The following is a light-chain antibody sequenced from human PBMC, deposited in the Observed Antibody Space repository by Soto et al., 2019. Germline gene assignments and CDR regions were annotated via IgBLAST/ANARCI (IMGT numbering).Light chain of an antibody. CDR1: QSISTY. V-gene: IGKV1-39*01. CDR2: LAS. J-gene: IGKJ2*01. Sequence: DIQMTQSPSSLSASVGDRVTITCRASQSISTYLNWYQQKPGKAPKLLIYLASTLQSGVPSRFSGSGSGTDFTLTISSLQPEDFATYYCQQSYRSPYTFGQGTKLEIK. CDR3: QQSYRSPYT.